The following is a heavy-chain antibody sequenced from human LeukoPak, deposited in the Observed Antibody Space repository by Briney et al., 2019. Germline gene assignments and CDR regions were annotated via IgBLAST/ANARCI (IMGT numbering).Heavy chain of an antibody. J-gene: IGHJ4*02. CDR1: GFTFSSYE. Sequence: PGGSLRLSCAASGFTFSSYEMTWVRQAPGKGLEWVAVISYDGSNKNYADSVKGRFTISRDNSKNTLYLQMNSLRAEDTAVYYCARALNYYGSGTPDYWGQGTLVTVSS. CDR2: ISYDGSNK. D-gene: IGHD3-10*01. CDR3: ARALNYYGSGTPDY. V-gene: IGHV3-30*03.